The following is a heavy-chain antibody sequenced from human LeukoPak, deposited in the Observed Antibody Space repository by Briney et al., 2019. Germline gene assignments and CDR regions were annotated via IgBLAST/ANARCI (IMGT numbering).Heavy chain of an antibody. Sequence: ASVKISCKVSGYTFTDYYMHWVQQAPGKGLEWMGLVDPEDGETIYAEKFQGRVIITADTSTDTAYMELSSLRSEDTAVYYCATLGYSSSFDYWGQGTLVTVSS. J-gene: IGHJ4*02. CDR3: ATLGYSSSFDY. CDR2: VDPEDGET. CDR1: GYTFTDYY. D-gene: IGHD6-6*01. V-gene: IGHV1-69-2*01.